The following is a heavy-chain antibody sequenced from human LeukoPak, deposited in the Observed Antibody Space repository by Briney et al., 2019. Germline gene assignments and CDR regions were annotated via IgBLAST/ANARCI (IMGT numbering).Heavy chain of an antibody. CDR1: GFTFSSYG. J-gene: IGHJ4*02. D-gene: IGHD3-3*01. CDR2: ISYDGSNK. CDR3: AKDGVVSAGSLDY. V-gene: IGHV3-30*18. Sequence: GGSLRLSCAASGFTFSSYGMHWVRQAPGKGLEWVAVISYDGSNKYYADSVKGRFTISRDNSKNTPYLQMNSLRAEDTAVYYCAKDGVVSAGSLDYWGQGTLVTVSS.